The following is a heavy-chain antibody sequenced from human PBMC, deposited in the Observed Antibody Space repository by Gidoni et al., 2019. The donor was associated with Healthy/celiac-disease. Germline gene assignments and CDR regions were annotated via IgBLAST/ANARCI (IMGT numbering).Heavy chain of an antibody. CDR1: GGSISSGNW. Sequence: QVQLQESGPGLVKPSGTLSLTCAVSGGSISSGNWWSWVRQPPGKGLELIGEIYHSGSTNYNPSLKSRVTISVDKSKNQFSLKLSSVTAADTAVYYCASTRPGRFLEWLDYWGQGTLVTVSS. J-gene: IGHJ4*02. D-gene: IGHD3-3*01. V-gene: IGHV4-4*02. CDR3: ASTRPGRFLEWLDY. CDR2: IYHSGST.